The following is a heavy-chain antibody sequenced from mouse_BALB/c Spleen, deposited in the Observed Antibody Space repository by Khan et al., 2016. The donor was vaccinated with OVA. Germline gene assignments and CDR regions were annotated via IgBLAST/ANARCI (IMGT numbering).Heavy chain of an antibody. D-gene: IGHD2-4*01. V-gene: IGHV1-5*01. CDR2: IYPGISDT. Sequence: EVQLQQSGTVLARPGASVKMSCKASGYSFTSYWIHWVKQRPGQGLEWSGAIYPGISDTRYNQKFKGKAKLTAVTSASTAYMELSSLTNEDSAVYYCTRSYDSYYFDYWGQGTTLTVSS. CDR1: GYSFTSYW. J-gene: IGHJ2*01. CDR3: TRSYDSYYFDY.